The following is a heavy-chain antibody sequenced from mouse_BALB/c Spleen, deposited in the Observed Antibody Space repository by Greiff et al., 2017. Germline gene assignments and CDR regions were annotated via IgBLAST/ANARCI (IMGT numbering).Heavy chain of an antibody. CDR1: GYTFTDYN. CDR3: ARSDYYGSSHYAMDY. Sequence: VQLQQSGPELVKPGASVKIPCKASGYTFTDYNMDWVKQSHGKSLEWIGDINPNNGGTSYNQKFKGKATLTVDKSSSTAYMQLKSLTSEDSAVYYCARSDYYGSSHYAMDYWGQGTSVTVSS. J-gene: IGHJ4*01. D-gene: IGHD1-1*01. V-gene: IGHV1-18*01. CDR2: INPNNGGT.